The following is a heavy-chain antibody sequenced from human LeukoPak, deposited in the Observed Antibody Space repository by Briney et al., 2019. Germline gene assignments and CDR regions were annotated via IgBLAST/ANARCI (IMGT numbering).Heavy chain of an antibody. D-gene: IGHD3-10*01. CDR2: IYYSGST. Sequence: SETLSLTCTVSGGSISSSSYYWGWIRQPPGRGLEWIGSIYYSGSTYYNPSLKSRVTISVDTSKNQFSLKLSSVTAADTAVYYCARRRVPLHFDYWGQGTLVTVSS. V-gene: IGHV4-39*01. CDR1: GGSISSSSYY. J-gene: IGHJ4*02. CDR3: ARRRVPLHFDY.